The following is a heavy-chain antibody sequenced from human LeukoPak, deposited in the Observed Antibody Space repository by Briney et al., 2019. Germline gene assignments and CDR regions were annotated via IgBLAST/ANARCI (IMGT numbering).Heavy chain of an antibody. J-gene: IGHJ4*02. CDR2: IIPILGIA. V-gene: IGHV1-69*04. D-gene: IGHD6-19*01. CDR3: ARPRIAVAGREGLDY. Sequence: SVPVSCKASGGTFSSYAISWVRQAPGQGLEWMGRIIPILGIANYAQKFQGRVTITADKSTSTAYMELSSLRSEDTAVYYCARPRIAVAGREGLDYWGQGTLVTASP. CDR1: GGTFSSYA.